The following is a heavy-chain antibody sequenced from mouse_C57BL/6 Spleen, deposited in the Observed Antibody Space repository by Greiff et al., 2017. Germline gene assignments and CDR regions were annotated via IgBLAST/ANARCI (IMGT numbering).Heavy chain of an antibody. CDR2: IRNKANGYTT. J-gene: IGHJ1*03. CDR3: ARYNCDWYFDV. CDR1: GFTFTDYY. V-gene: IGHV7-3*01. Sequence: EVKLVESGGGLVQPGGSLSLSCAASGFTFTDYYMSWVRQPPGKALEWLGFIRNKANGYTTEYSASVKGRFTISRDNSQSILYLQMNAMRAEDSATYYCARYNCDWYFDVWGTGTTVTVSS.